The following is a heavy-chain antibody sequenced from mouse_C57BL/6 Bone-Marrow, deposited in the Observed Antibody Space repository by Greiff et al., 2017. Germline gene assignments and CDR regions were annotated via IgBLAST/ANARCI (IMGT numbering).Heavy chain of an antibody. D-gene: IGHD3-2*02. CDR2: IYPGDGDT. CDR1: GYAFSSYW. Sequence: QVQLKQSGAELVKPGASVKISCKASGYAFSSYWMNWVKQRPGKGLEWIGQIYPGDGDTNYNGKFKGKATLTADKSSSTAYMQLSSLTSEDSAVYFCARTAQATGGWFAYWGQGTLVTVSA. V-gene: IGHV1-80*01. J-gene: IGHJ3*01. CDR3: ARTAQATGGWFAY.